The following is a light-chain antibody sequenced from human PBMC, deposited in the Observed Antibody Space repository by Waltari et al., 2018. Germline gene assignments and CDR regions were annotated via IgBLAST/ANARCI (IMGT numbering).Light chain of an antibody. CDR3: LQYYNNPFA. V-gene: IGKV4-1*01. Sequence: DIVMTQSPDSLAVSLGERATTNCRSSQNILYRSNNNNYLAWYQQKPGQPPKLLVYWASTRQSGVPDRFSGSGSGTDFTLTISSLQAEDVAVYYCLQYYNNPFAFGPGTKVDIK. J-gene: IGKJ3*01. CDR2: WAS. CDR1: QNILYRSNNNNY.